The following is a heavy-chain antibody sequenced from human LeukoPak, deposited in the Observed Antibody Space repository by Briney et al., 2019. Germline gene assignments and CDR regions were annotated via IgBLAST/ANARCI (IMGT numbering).Heavy chain of an antibody. D-gene: IGHD3/OR15-3a*01. CDR2: ISASSSTI. J-gene: IGHJ4*02. Sequence: RGSLRLSCAASGFTFSSYSMNWVRQAPGKGLEWVSYISASSSTIYYADSLKGRFTISRDNAKNSLYLQMNSLTTEDTAVYYCARDGGLDLDCWGQGTLVTVSS. CDR1: GFTFSSYS. V-gene: IGHV3-48*01. CDR3: ARDGGLDLDC.